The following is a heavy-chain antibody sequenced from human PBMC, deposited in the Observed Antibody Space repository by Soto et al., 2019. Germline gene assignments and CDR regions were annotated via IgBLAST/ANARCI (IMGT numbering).Heavy chain of an antibody. D-gene: IGHD3-10*01. CDR2: IYSDGKT. V-gene: IGHV3-53*01. Sequence: GGSLRLSCAVSGFTVNTNYMSWVRQAPGKGPEWVSVIYSDGKTDYADSVKGRFTISRDNSKNTIYLQMSRLSPEDTAVYYCASRTWDLGGFDPWGQGTLVTVSS. CDR1: GFTVNTNY. CDR3: ASRTWDLGGFDP. J-gene: IGHJ5*02.